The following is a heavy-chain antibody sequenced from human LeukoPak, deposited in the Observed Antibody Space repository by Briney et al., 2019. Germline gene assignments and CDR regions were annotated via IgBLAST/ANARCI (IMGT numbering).Heavy chain of an antibody. D-gene: IGHD6-25*01. Sequence: SETLSLTCTVSGGSISSYYWSWIWQPPGKGLEWIGYIYYSGSTNYNPSLKSRVTISVDTSKNQFSLKLSSVTAADTAVYYCARVSAAVAFDIWGQGTMVTVSS. CDR3: ARVSAAVAFDI. CDR1: GGSISSYY. CDR2: IYYSGST. V-gene: IGHV4-59*01. J-gene: IGHJ3*02.